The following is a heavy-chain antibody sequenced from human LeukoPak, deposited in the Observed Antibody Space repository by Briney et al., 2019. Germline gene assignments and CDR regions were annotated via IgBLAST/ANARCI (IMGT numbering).Heavy chain of an antibody. V-gene: IGHV3-23*01. CDR2: ISCSGCST. J-gene: IGHJ4*02. CDR1: GFTLSSYA. Sequence: GGSLRLSCAASGFTLSSYAMSWVRQAPGKGLEWVSAISCSGCSTYYADSVKGRLTISRDNSKNTLYLEINSVIAEDTAVYYCGKGQLVLSYGYFDFDYWGQGTLVTVSS. CDR3: GKGQLVLSYGYFDFDY. D-gene: IGHD5-18*01.